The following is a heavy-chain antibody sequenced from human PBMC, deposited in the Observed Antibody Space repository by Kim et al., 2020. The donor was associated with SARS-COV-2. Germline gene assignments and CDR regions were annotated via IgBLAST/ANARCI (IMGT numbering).Heavy chain of an antibody. CDR2: ISYDGSNK. V-gene: IGHV3-30*18. Sequence: GGSLRLSCAAYGFTFSSYGMHWVRQAPGKGLEWVAVISYDGSNKYYADSVKGRFTISRDNSKNTLYLQMNSLRAEDTAVYYCAKDQMTTVTWGHDYWGQGALVTVSS. CDR3: AKDQMTTVTWGHDY. J-gene: IGHJ4*02. CDR1: GFTFSSYG. D-gene: IGHD4-17*01.